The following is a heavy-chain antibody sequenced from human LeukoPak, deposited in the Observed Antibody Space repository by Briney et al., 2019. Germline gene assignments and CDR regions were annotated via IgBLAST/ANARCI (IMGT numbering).Heavy chain of an antibody. Sequence: SETLSLTCAVYGESFSGYYWTWVRQPPGKGLEWIGDINHSGRTTYNPSLKSRVIISVDTSKNLFSLNLTSVTAADTAVYYCTRPWQRSYYMDVWGKGTTVAVSS. V-gene: IGHV4-34*01. CDR1: GESFSGYY. CDR2: INHSGRT. J-gene: IGHJ6*03. CDR3: TRPWQRSYYMDV.